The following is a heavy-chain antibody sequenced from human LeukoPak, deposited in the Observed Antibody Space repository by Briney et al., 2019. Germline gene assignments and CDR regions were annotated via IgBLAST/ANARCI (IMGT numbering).Heavy chain of an antibody. J-gene: IGHJ4*02. V-gene: IGHV4-59*08. CDR3: ARHRSTGYSSSWHFDPVGYFDY. CDR1: GGSISSHH. CDR2: IHGGGST. Sequence: SETLSLTCTVSGGSISSHHWNWIRQPPGKGLEYVGNIHGGGSTNYNPSLQSRVTISVDTSKNQFSLKLSSVTAADTAVYYCARHRSTGYSSSWHFDPVGYFDYWGQGTLVTVSS. D-gene: IGHD6-13*01.